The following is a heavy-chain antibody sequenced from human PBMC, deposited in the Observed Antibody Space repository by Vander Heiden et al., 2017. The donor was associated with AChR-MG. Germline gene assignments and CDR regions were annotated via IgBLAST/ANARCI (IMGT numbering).Heavy chain of an antibody. CDR2: IKQDGSEK. V-gene: IGHV3-7*01. CDR3: ARAGIVATGAADFDY. J-gene: IGHJ4*02. D-gene: IGHD5-12*01. Sequence: EVQLVESGGGLVQPGGSLRLSCAASGFTFSSYWMSWVRQAPGKGLEWVANIKQDGSEKYYVDSVKGRFTISRDNAKNSLYLQMNSLRAEDTAVYYCARAGIVATGAADFDYWGQGTLVTVSS. CDR1: GFTFSSYW.